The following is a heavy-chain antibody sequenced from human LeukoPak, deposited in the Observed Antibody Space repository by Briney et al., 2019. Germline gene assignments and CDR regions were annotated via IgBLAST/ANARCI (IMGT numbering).Heavy chain of an antibody. V-gene: IGHV3-23*01. D-gene: IGHD3-10*01. J-gene: IGHJ4*02. Sequence: PGGSLRLSCAASGFTFSSYAMSWVRQAPGKGLEWVSAISGSGGSTYYADSVKGRFTISRDNSKNALYLQMNSLRAEDTAVYYCAKLLYGSGTPFDYWGQGTLVTVSS. CDR3: AKLLYGSGTPFDY. CDR1: GFTFSSYA. CDR2: ISGSGGST.